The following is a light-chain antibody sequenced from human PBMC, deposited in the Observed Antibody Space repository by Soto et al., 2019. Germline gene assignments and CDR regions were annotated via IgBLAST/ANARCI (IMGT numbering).Light chain of an antibody. CDR1: QSISSW. CDR3: QQYNSYSVT. Sequence: EIHMTQSPSTLSASVGDRVTITCRASQSISSWLAWYQQKAGKAPNLLIYDASSLESGVPSRFSGSGSGTEFTLTISSLQPDDVATYYCQQYNSYSVTFGQGTKVDIK. J-gene: IGKJ2*01. CDR2: DAS. V-gene: IGKV1-5*01.